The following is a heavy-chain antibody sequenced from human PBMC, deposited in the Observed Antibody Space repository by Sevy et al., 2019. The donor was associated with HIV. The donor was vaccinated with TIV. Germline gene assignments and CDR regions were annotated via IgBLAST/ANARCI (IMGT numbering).Heavy chain of an antibody. CDR1: GFTFKDYY. V-gene: IGHV3-11*01. Sequence: GGSLRLSCIASGFTFKDYYMSWIRQAPGKGLEWVSYISSSRYNSLFYSDSVKDRFTISRDNARNSLFLEMNDLTADDTALYYCARDAGGTHGHYYAMDVWGQGTTVTVSS. J-gene: IGHJ6*02. CDR2: ISSSRYNSL. CDR3: ARDAGGTHGHYYAMDV. D-gene: IGHD1-26*01.